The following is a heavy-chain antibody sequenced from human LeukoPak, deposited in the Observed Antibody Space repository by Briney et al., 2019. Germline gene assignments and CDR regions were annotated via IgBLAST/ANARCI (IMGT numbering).Heavy chain of an antibody. CDR2: IYYSGST. Sequence: SETLSLTCTVSGGSISSYYWNWIRQPPGKGLEWIGYIYYSGSTNYNPSLKSRVTISVDTSKNLFSLNLSSVTAADTAVYYCARDRGHGYGGDMDVWGKGTTVTVSS. J-gene: IGHJ6*03. CDR3: ARDRGHGYGGDMDV. CDR1: GGSISSYY. D-gene: IGHD5-18*01. V-gene: IGHV4-59*01.